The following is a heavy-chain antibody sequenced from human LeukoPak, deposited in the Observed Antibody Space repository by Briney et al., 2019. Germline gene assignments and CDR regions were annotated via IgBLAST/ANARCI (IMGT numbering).Heavy chain of an antibody. D-gene: IGHD5-18*01. V-gene: IGHV3-74*01. J-gene: IGHJ4*02. CDR1: GFTFSSYW. Sequence: GGSLRLSCAASGFTFSSYWMHWVRQAPGKGLVWVSRINSDGSSTSYADSVKGRFTISRDNAKNTLYLQMNSLRAEDTAVYYCASIHLPDYPLDYWGQGTLVTASS. CDR3: ASIHLPDYPLDY. CDR2: INSDGSST.